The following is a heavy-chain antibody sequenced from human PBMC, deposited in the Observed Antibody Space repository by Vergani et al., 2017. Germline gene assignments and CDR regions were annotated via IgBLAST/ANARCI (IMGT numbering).Heavy chain of an antibody. CDR3: AKALGVVIPALIRDPVDL. J-gene: IGHJ3*01. CDR2: ISITGTTM. CDR1: GFTFSDFS. D-gene: IGHD2-2*01. Sequence: QGQLLESGGGLAQPGGSLRLSCAASGFTFSDFSMSWVRQAPGKGLEWISYISITGTTMYYADSVKGRFTISRDNANNSLFLQMNSLTAEDTAVYYCAKALGVVIPALIRDPVDLWGQGTMVTVSS. V-gene: IGHV3-11*01.